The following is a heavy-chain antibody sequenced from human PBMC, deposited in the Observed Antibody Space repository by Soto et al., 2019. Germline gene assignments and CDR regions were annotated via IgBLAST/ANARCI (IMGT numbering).Heavy chain of an antibody. CDR2: VYYAGST. CDR3: ARRTNYGDYSFDY. J-gene: IGHJ4*02. V-gene: IGHV4-39*02. D-gene: IGHD4-17*01. Sequence: QLQLQESGPGLVKPSDTLSLTCTVSGDSISTDSHYWGWIRQPPGKGLEWIGSVYYAGSTYKNPSLPRRVPLSLDXXKNDFSLQLSSVTAADTAVYYCARRTNYGDYSFDYWGQGTLVTVSS. CDR1: GDSISTDSHY.